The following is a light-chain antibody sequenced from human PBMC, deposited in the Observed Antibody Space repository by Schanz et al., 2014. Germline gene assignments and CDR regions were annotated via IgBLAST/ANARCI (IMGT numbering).Light chain of an antibody. CDR1: SSDVGGYNY. CDR2: DVS. Sequence: QSALTQPPSASGSPGQSVTISCTGTSSDVGGYNYVSWYQQHPGKAPKLMIFDVSKRPSGVPDRFSGSKSGNTAFLTVSGLQAEDEADYYCTSYTSSSTRVFGGGTKLT. CDR3: TSYTSSSTRV. V-gene: IGLV2-8*01. J-gene: IGLJ3*02.